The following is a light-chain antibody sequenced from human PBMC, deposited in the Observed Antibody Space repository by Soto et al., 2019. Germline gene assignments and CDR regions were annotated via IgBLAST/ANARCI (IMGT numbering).Light chain of an antibody. CDR2: SNN. V-gene: IGLV1-44*01. CDR1: SSNIGSNT. Sequence: QSVLTQPPSASGTPGQRVTISCSGSSSNIGSNTVNWYQQLPGTAPKLLIYSNNERPSGVPDRFSGSKSGTSASLAISGLQSEDEADSYCAAWDDSLNAYVIGTGTKLTVL. CDR3: AAWDDSLNAYV. J-gene: IGLJ1*01.